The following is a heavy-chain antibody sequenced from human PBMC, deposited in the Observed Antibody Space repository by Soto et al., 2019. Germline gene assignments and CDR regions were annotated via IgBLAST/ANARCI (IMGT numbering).Heavy chain of an antibody. D-gene: IGHD6-13*01. CDR2: IYYSGST. J-gene: IGHJ4*02. Sequence: SETLSLTCTVSGGSISSYYWSWIRQPPGKGLEWIGYIYYSGSTNCNPSLKSRVTISVAKSKNQSSLKLSSVTAANTAVYYCARDGAAAGTIWGQGTLVTVSS. CDR3: ARDGAAAGTI. CDR1: GGSISSYY. V-gene: IGHV4-59*01.